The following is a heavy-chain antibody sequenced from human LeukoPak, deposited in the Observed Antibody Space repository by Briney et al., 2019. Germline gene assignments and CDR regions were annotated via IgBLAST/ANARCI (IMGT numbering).Heavy chain of an antibody. V-gene: IGHV3-33*06. Sequence: HPGGSLRLSCAASGFTFNNYGMHWVRQAPGKGLEWVAVIWYDGSSRYYADSVRGRSTISRDDSKNTLYLQLNSLRAEDTALYYCAKIRVATRHYNDMDVWGQGTTVTVSS. D-gene: IGHD5-12*01. CDR2: IWYDGSSR. CDR1: GFTFNNYG. CDR3: AKIRVATRHYNDMDV. J-gene: IGHJ6*02.